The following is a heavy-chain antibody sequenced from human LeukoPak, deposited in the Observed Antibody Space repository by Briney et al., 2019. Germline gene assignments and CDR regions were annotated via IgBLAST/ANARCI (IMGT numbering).Heavy chain of an antibody. D-gene: IGHD3/OR15-3a*01. V-gene: IGHV3-49*04. Sequence: PGGSLRLSCPASGFIFGDYTMNRVRQAPGKGLEWVGFIRSKAYGGTTEYAASVKGRFTISRDDSKSIAYLQMNSLKTEDTAVYYCTRGSRTYYYYGMDVWGQGTTVTVSS. CDR1: GFIFGDYT. CDR2: IRSKAYGGTT. CDR3: TRGSRTYYYYGMDV. J-gene: IGHJ6*02.